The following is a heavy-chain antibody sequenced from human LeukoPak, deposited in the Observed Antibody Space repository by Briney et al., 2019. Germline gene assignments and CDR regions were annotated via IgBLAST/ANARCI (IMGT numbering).Heavy chain of an antibody. CDR2: FFQSEKS. CDR3: ARVLPVPYLVHS. Sequence: PSETLSLPCGISGHSTTRGYYWGWFRPSPGKGPEWIATFFQSEKSFYKASLESRVIMSLDTSKSQFSPNLTSVTAADTAVYYCARVLPVPYLVHSWGQGTRVTVSS. CDR1: GHSTTRGYY. D-gene: IGHD3-10*02. V-gene: IGHV4-38-2*01. J-gene: IGHJ4*02.